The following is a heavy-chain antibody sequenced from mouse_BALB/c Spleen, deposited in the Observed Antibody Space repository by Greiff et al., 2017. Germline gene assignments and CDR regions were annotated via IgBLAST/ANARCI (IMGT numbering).Heavy chain of an antibody. J-gene: IGHJ3*01. CDR3: ARDAGYYGSSYRFAY. CDR1: GFTFSDFY. D-gene: IGHD1-1*01. Sequence: EVKLVESGGGLVQPGGSLRLSCATSGFTFSDFYMEWVRQPPGKRLEWIAASRNKANDYTTEYSASVKGRFIVSRDTSQSILYLQMNALRAEDTAIYYCARDAGYYGSSYRFAYWGQGTLVTVSA. V-gene: IGHV7-1*02. CDR2: SRNKANDYTT.